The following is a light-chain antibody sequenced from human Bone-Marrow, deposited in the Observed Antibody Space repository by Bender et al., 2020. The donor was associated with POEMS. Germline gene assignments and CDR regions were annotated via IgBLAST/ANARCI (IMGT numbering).Light chain of an antibody. CDR3: STWDDSLRGLHVV. CDR2: EVS. V-gene: IGLV2-8*01. J-gene: IGLJ2*01. CDR1: SSDVGGSNY. Sequence: QSALTQPPSASGSPGQSVTISCTGTSSDVGGSNYVSWYQQHPGKAPKLMIYEVSKRPSGVPDRFSGSKSGTSASLAISGLRSEDEADYYCSTWDDSLRGLHVVFGGGTRLTVL.